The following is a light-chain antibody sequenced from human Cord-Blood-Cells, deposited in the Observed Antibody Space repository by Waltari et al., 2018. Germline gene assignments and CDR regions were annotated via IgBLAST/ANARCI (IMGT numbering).Light chain of an antibody. V-gene: IGLV2-11*01. CDR1: SSDVGGYNY. Sequence: QSALTQPRSVSGSPGQSVTISCTGTSSDVGGYNYVSWYQQPPGKAPKFMIYDVSKRPSGVPDRFSGSKSGNTASLTISGLQAEDEADYYCCSYAGSYSRVFGGGTKLTVL. CDR3: CSYAGSYSRV. CDR2: DVS. J-gene: IGLJ3*02.